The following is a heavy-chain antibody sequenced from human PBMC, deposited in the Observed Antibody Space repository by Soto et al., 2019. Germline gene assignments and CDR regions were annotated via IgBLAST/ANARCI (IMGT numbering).Heavy chain of an antibody. J-gene: IGHJ6*02. CDR3: ARDASYYSLWSGYYPSRNGMDV. CDR2: IWYDGSKK. Sequence: GGSLRLSCAASGFTFSSFGMHWVRQAPDKGLEWVSLIWYDGSKKSYGDSVKGRFTVSRDNSRNTVYLQMNSLRADDTAVYYCARDASYYSLWSGYYPSRNGMDVWGQGTTVTVSS. D-gene: IGHD3-3*01. V-gene: IGHV3-33*01. CDR1: GFTFSSFG.